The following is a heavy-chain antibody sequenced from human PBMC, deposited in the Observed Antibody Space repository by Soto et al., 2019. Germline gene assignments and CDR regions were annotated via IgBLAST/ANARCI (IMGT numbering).Heavy chain of an antibody. CDR2: SSSSSTYI. J-gene: IGHJ6*02. CDR1: GFTFSSYS. Sequence: GGSLRLSCAASGFTFSSYSMNWVRQAPGKGLEWVSSSSSSSTYIYYADSVKGRFTISRDNSKNSVYLHMNSLRAEDTVLYFCAKGRSYYYYYGVDVWGQGTTVTVSS. CDR3: AKGRSYYYYYGVDV. V-gene: IGHV3-21*04.